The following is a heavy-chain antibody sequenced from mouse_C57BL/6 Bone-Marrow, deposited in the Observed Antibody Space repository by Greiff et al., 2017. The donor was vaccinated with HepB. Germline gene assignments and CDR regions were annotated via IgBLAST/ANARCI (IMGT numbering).Heavy chain of an antibody. CDR3: ARGGYYGRYGYVDV. V-gene: IGHV1-75*01. J-gene: IGHJ1*03. CDR1: GYTFTDYY. D-gene: IGHD1-1*01. CDR2: IFPGSGST. Sequence: VQLQQSGPELVKPGASVKISCKASGYTFTDYYINWVKQRPGQGLEWIGWIFPGSGSTYYTEKFQGQAPLTVDTSSSRAYMWLSSLTSEDSAVYLCARGGYYGRYGYVDVWGTGTTVTVSS.